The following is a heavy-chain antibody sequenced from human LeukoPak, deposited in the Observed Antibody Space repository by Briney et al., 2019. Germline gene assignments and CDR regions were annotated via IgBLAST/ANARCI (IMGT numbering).Heavy chain of an antibody. J-gene: IGHJ4*02. V-gene: IGHV3-21*01. CDR2: ISSSSTYI. Sequence: GGSLRLSCAASRFTFSSYSMNWVRQAPGKGLEWVSSISSSSTYIYYADSVKGRFTISRDNAKNSLYLQMNSLRAEDTAEYYCARDGEGGELSLNMGYWGQGTLGTGSS. CDR3: ARDGEGGELSLNMGY. CDR1: RFTFSSYS. D-gene: IGHD3-16*02.